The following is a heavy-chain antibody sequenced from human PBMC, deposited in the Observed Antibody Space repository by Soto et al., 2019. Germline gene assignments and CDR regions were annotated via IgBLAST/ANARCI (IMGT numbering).Heavy chain of an antibody. CDR2: IKQDGSEK. V-gene: IGHV3-7*01. Sequence: GGSLRLSCAASGFTFSSYWMSWVRQAPGKGLEWVANIKQDGSEKYYVDSVKGRFTNSRDSAKNSLYLQMNSLRAEDTSVYYCARAHYCTNGVCYNGIAFDIWGQGTMVTVSS. CDR1: GFTFSSYW. J-gene: IGHJ3*02. D-gene: IGHD2-8*01. CDR3: ARAHYCTNGVCYNGIAFDI.